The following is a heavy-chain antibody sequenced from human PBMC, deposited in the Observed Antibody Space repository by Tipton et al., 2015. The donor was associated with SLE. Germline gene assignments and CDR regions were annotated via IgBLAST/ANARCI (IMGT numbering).Heavy chain of an antibody. CDR2: IRYDGSNK. D-gene: IGHD3-10*01. CDR1: GFTFSSYG. Sequence: SLRLSCAASGFTFSSYGMHWVRQAPGKGLEWVAFIRYDGSNKYYADSVKGRFTISRDNSKNTLYLQMNSLRAEDTAVYYCAKGPGGSGSYPHYWGQGTLVTVSS. J-gene: IGHJ4*02. V-gene: IGHV3-30*02. CDR3: AKGPGGSGSYPHY.